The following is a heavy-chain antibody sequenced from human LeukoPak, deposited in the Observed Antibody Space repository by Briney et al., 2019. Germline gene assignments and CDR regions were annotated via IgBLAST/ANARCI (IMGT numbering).Heavy chain of an antibody. J-gene: IGHJ4*02. D-gene: IGHD2-8*02. V-gene: IGHV3-23*01. CDR3: ATYRQVLLPFES. Sequence: GGSLRLSCAASGFTFSTFAMIWVRQPPGKGLEWVSSIFPSGGEIHYADSVRGRFTISRGNSKSTLSLQMNSLRAEDTAIYYCATYRQVLLPFESWGQGTLVTVSS. CDR1: GFTFSTFA. CDR2: IFPSGGEI.